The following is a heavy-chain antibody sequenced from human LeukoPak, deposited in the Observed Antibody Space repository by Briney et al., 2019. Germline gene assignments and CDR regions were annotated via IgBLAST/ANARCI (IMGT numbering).Heavy chain of an antibody. J-gene: IGHJ4*02. Sequence: GGSLRLSCAASGFTFSSYSMNWVRQAPGKGLEWVSSISSSSYIYYADSVKGRFTISRDNAKNSLYLQMNSLRAEDTAVYYCARGDSSGYYHYWGQGTLVTVSP. V-gene: IGHV3-21*01. CDR2: ISSSSYI. CDR3: ARGDSSGYYHY. D-gene: IGHD3-22*01. CDR1: GFTFSSYS.